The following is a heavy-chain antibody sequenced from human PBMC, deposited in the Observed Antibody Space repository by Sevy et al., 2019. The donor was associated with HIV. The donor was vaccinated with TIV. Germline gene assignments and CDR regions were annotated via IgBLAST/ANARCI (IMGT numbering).Heavy chain of an antibody. J-gene: IGHJ4*02. CDR2: IYYSGRT. D-gene: IGHD3-3*01. CDR3: ARMKFWNGYFDY. V-gene: IGHV4-30-4*01. CDR1: GGSISNADYY. Sequence: SETLSLTCSVSGGSISNADYYWSWIRQPPGKGLEWIGYIYYSGRTYYNPSLKSRISISVDTSRNQFSLSLDSVTAADTAVYYCARMKFWNGYFDYWGQGTPVTVSS.